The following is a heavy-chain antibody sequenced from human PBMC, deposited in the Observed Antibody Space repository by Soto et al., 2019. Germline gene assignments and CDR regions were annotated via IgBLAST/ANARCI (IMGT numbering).Heavy chain of an antibody. CDR3: AHSRCGGDCLQSYSSHYYYGMDV. CDR1: GFSLSTGGVG. D-gene: IGHD2-21*02. J-gene: IGHJ6*02. Sequence: QITLKESGPSLVKPTQTLTLTCTFSGFSLSTGGVGVGWIRQPPGKALEWLALLYWDDDKGYSPALRIRLTGIKDTSNNQLVLTMTNMDPVDTATYYCAHSRCGGDCLQSYSSHYYYGMDVWRQGPTVTVSS. CDR2: LYWDDDK. V-gene: IGHV2-5*02.